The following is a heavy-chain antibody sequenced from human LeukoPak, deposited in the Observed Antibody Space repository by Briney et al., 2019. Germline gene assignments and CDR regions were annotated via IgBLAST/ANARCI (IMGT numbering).Heavy chain of an antibody. CDR2: IKQDGSEK. CDR1: GFTFSSYW. D-gene: IGHD4-23*01. J-gene: IGHJ4*02. Sequence: GGSLRLSCAASGFTFSSYWMSWVRQAPGKGLEWVANIKQDGSEKYYVDSVKGRFTISRDNAKNSLYLQMNSLRAEDTAVYYWARDQEIRWGGGAADYWGQGTLVTVSS. V-gene: IGHV3-7*01. CDR3: ARDQEIRWGGGAADY.